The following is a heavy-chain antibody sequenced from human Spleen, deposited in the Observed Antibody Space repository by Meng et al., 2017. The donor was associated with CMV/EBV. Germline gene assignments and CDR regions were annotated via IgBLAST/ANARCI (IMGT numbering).Heavy chain of an antibody. D-gene: IGHD1-26*01. CDR2: IGIAGDT. CDR1: GFTFSSSD. CDR3: ARGQKGIVGANWFDP. Sequence: SGFTFSSSDMHWIRQPTGGGLEWVSGIGIAGDTYHPGSVKGRFTISRENAKNSLYLQMNSLRAGDTAVYYCARGQKGIVGANWFDPWGQGILVTVSS. J-gene: IGHJ5*02. V-gene: IGHV3-13*01.